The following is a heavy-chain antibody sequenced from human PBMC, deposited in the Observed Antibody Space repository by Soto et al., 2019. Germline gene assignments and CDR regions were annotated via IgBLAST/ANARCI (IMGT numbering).Heavy chain of an antibody. CDR2: IYYSGST. D-gene: IGHD3-10*01. J-gene: IGHJ4*02. V-gene: IGHV4-59*01. CDR1: GGSISSYY. CDR3: ARRGILDS. Sequence: QVQLQESGPGLVKPSETLSLTCTVSGGSISSYYWSWMRQSPGKGQEWLGYIYYSGSTNYNPSLKRRVTISVDTSKNQFSLKLSSVTAADTAVYYCARRGILDSWGQGTLVTVSS.